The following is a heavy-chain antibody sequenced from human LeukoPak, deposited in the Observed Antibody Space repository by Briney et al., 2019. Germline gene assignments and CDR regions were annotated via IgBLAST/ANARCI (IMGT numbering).Heavy chain of an antibody. J-gene: IGHJ3*02. CDR3: ASSVVTPTTGDAFDI. D-gene: IGHD4-23*01. V-gene: IGHV1-2*02. CDR1: GYTFTVYY. CDR2: INPNSGGT. Sequence: GASVTVSCTSSGYTFTVYYMRWVRQAPGQGRERMGWINPNSGGTNYAQKFQGRVTMTRDTSISTAYMELSRLRSDDTAVYYCASSVVTPTTGDAFDIGGQGTMVTVSA.